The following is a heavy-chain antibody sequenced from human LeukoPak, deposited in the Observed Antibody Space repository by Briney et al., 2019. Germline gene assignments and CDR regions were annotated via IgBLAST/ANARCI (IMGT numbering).Heavy chain of an antibody. Sequence: SQTLSLTCAISGDSVSSNSATWTWIRQSPSRGLEWLGRTYYRSKWYNDYAGSVKSRITFNPDTSKNQISLQLSSVTPEDTAVYYCARGNYNSGRFQYWGRGTLVAASS. D-gene: IGHD6-19*01. V-gene: IGHV6-1*01. CDR3: ARGNYNSGRFQY. J-gene: IGHJ1*01. CDR1: GDSVSSNSAT. CDR2: TYYRSKWYN.